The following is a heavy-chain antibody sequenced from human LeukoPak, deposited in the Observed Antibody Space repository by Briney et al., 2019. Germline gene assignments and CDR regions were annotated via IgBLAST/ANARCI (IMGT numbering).Heavy chain of an antibody. CDR3: AKDSRGAWRLRVVQLGTFDAFDI. Sequence: SETLSLTCTVSGGSISSYYWSWVRQPAGKGLEWIGRIYTSGSTNYNPSLKSRVTMSVDTSKNQFSLKLSSVTAADTAVYYCAKDSRGAWRLRVVQLGTFDAFDIWGQGTMVTVSS. CDR2: IYTSGST. CDR1: GGSISSYY. J-gene: IGHJ3*02. D-gene: IGHD4-17*01. V-gene: IGHV4-4*07.